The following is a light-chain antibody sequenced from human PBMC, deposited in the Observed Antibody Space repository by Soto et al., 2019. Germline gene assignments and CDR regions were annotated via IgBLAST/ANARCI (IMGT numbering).Light chain of an antibody. CDR2: GAS. Sequence: EIVLTQSPVTLSLSPGERATLSCRASQSLRNSYSAWYQQKPGQPPRLLIYGASSRATGIPDRFSRSRSGTDFTLTISRLEPEDFAVYYCQQFNNSPLTFGGGTKVEIK. CDR3: QQFNNSPLT. V-gene: IGKV3-20*01. J-gene: IGKJ4*01. CDR1: QSLRNSY.